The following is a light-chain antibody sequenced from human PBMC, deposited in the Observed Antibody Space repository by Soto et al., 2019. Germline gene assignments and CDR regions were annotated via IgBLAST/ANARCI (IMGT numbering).Light chain of an antibody. CDR1: QSISSW. Sequence: DIQMTQSPSTLSASVGDRVTITCRASQSISSWLAWYQQKPGKAPKLLIYKASSLESGVPSRFSGSGSGTEFTLTISSLQLDFFPTYYCQKKNIYSPYTFGQGTKREIK. V-gene: IGKV1-5*03. CDR2: KAS. CDR3: QKKNIYSPYT. J-gene: IGKJ2*01.